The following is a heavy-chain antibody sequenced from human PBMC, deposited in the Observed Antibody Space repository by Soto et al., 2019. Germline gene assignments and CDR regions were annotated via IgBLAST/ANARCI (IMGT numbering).Heavy chain of an antibody. CDR2: IYWDDDK. D-gene: IGHD1-7*01. CDR1: GFSLSTSGVG. Sequence: QITLKESGPTLVNPTQTLTLTCTFSGFSLSTSGVGVGWVRQPPGKALEWLVFIYWDDDKRYSPSLRSRLPITKDTSKNQVVLTMTNVDPVDTATYFCAHRRIGVSQWNYGDFDYWGQGTLVTVSS. CDR3: AHRRIGVSQWNYGDFDY. V-gene: IGHV2-5*02. J-gene: IGHJ4*02.